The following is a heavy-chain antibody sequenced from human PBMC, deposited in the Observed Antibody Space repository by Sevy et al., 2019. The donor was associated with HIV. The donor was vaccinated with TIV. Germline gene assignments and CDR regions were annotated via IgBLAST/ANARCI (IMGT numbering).Heavy chain of an antibody. V-gene: IGHV3-49*03. CDR2: IRSKDYGGAT. CDR1: GFTFGDYA. D-gene: IGHD3-22*01. Sequence: GGSLRLSCTGSGFTFGDYAMSWFRQAPGMGLEWVGFIRSKDYGGATEYAASVKGGFTITRDDSNSIADLKMNSLKTEDTAVYYCTRGYYYDSSGYSDYWGQGTLVTVSS. J-gene: IGHJ4*02. CDR3: TRGYYYDSSGYSDY.